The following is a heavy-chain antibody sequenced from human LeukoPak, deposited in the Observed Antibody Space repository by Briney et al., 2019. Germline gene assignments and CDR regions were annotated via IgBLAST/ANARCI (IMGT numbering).Heavy chain of an antibody. V-gene: IGHV4-39*02. J-gene: IGHJ4*02. CDR2: IYYSGST. CDR1: GGSISSSSYY. Sequence: SETLSLTCTVSGGSISSSSYYWGWIRQPPGKGLEWIGFIYYSGSTYYNPSLKSRVTISVDTSKNQFSLRLSSVTAADTAVYYCAREDTGPDYCSGGSCHGGFDYWGQGTLVTVSS. CDR3: AREDTGPDYCSGGSCHGGFDY. D-gene: IGHD2-15*01.